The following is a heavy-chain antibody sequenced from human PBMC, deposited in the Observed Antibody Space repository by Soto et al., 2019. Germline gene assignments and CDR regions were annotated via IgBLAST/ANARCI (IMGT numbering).Heavy chain of an antibody. Sequence: EVQLVESGGGLVQPGRSLRLSCAASGFTFDDYAMHWVRQAPGKGLEWVSGISWNSGSIGYADSVKGRFTISRDNAKNSLYLQMNSLRAEDTALYYCAKDRGSSGWYLDYWGQGTLVTVSS. CDR2: ISWNSGSI. D-gene: IGHD6-19*01. V-gene: IGHV3-9*01. CDR1: GFTFDDYA. CDR3: AKDRGSSGWYLDY. J-gene: IGHJ4*02.